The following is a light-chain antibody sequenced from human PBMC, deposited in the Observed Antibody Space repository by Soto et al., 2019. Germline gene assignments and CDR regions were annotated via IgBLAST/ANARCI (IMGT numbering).Light chain of an antibody. CDR3: AAWYASRNGCV. Sequence: QSVLIQSPSASGTPGQRVTISCSGTSSNIGSNTVNWYQQLPGTAPNLLIYSNNQRPSGVADRFSGSKSGSSASLAISWLQSEDEADYYCAAWYASRNGCVFGGGTKLTVL. V-gene: IGLV1-44*01. J-gene: IGLJ3*02. CDR1: SSNIGSNT. CDR2: SNN.